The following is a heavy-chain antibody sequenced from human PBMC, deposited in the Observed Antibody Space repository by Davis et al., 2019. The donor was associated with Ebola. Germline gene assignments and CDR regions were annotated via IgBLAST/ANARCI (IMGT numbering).Heavy chain of an antibody. CDR3: AKRTDSRSFEF. CDR2: ITSSGGLT. D-gene: IGHD3-9*01. J-gene: IGHJ4*02. V-gene: IGHV3-23*01. Sequence: GESLKISCAASEFTFRSYAMSWVRQSPGKGLEWVSAITSSGGLTGYADSVKGRFTISRDNSKNTLYLQMNSPRADDTAIYYCAKRTDSRSFEFWGQGALVTVSS. CDR1: EFTFRSYA.